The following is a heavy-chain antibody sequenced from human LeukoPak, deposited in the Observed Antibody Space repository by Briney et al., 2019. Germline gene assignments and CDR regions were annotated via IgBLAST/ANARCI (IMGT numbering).Heavy chain of an antibody. D-gene: IGHD6-19*01. J-gene: IGHJ3*02. Sequence: SVKVSCKASGYTFTSYGISWVRQAPGQGLEWMGRIIPILGIANYAQKFQGRVTITADKSTSTAYMELSGLRSEDTAVYYCARVRSSGDAFDIWGQGTMVTVSS. V-gene: IGHV1-69*04. CDR3: ARVRSSGDAFDI. CDR1: GYTFTSYG. CDR2: IIPILGIA.